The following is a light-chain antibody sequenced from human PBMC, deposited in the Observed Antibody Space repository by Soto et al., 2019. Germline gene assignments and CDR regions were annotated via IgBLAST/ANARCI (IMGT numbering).Light chain of an antibody. V-gene: IGKV3-20*01. CDR2: DAS. CDR3: QQYGSSPRT. J-gene: IGKJ1*01. Sequence: EIVLTQSPGTLSLSPGERATLSCRASQSVSSSYLAWYQQKPGQAPRLLIYDASSRATGVTDRFSGSGSGTDFTLTISRLEPKDFAVYYCQQYGSSPRTFGQGTKVEIK. CDR1: QSVSSSY.